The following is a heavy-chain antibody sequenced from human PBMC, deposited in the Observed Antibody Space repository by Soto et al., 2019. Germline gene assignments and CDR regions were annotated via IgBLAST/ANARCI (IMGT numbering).Heavy chain of an antibody. J-gene: IGHJ2*01. Sequence: QITLKESGPPLVKPTQTLTLTCTFSGFSLSTSGVGVGWIRQPPGKALEWLALIYWDDDKRYSPSLKSRLPITQDTSKNQVVLTMTNMDPVDTATYYCAHRQVAGGYWYFDLWGRGTLVTVSS. V-gene: IGHV2-5*02. D-gene: IGHD6-19*01. CDR3: AHRQVAGGYWYFDL. CDR1: GFSLSTSGVG. CDR2: IYWDDDK.